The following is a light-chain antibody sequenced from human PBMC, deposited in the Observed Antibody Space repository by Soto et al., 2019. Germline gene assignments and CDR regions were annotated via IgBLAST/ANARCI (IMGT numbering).Light chain of an antibody. V-gene: IGKV3-11*01. J-gene: IGKJ5*01. CDR2: DAS. CDR3: XQXXDWPSIT. CDR1: QSVSSF. Sequence: EVVLTQSPATLSLSPGERATLSCRASQSVSSFLAWYQQKPGQAPRLLIYDASNRATGIPARFSGSGSGTDFTLTISSLEPEDXAVYXCXQXXDWPSITFGQGTRLEIK.